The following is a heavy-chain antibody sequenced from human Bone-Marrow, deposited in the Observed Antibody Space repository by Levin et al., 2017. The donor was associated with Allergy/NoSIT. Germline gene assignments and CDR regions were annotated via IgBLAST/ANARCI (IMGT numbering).Heavy chain of an antibody. CDR3: AREYYGEDY. J-gene: IGHJ4*02. Sequence: GGSLRLSCAASGFTFSDYYMSWVRQAPGKGLEWVSYISRSGSNTDYADSVKGRFTISRDNAKNSLYLQMNNLRAEDTAVYYCAREYYGEDYWGQGTLVTVSS. CDR2: ISRSGSNT. D-gene: IGHD3-3*01. V-gene: IGHV3-11*06. CDR1: GFTFSDYY.